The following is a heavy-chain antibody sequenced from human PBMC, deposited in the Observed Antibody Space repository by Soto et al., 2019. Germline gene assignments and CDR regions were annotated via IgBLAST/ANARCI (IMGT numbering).Heavy chain of an antibody. J-gene: IGHJ4*02. CDR1: GFSFSNYG. CDR2: ISYDGSSK. Sequence: GGSLSLSCAASGFSFSNYGMHWVRQAPGKGLEWVAVISYDGSSKYHADSVKGRFTISRDNSKNTLHLQMNSLRAEDTAVYYCSKDRRGGRDVLDSWGQGTPVTVSS. CDR3: SKDRRGGRDVLDS. V-gene: IGHV3-30*18. D-gene: IGHD2-8*01.